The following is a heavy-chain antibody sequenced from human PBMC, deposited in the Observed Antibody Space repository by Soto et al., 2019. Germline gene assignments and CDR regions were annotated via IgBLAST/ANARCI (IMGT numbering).Heavy chain of an antibody. CDR1: GYNFIGYY. D-gene: IGHD5-18*01. J-gene: IGHJ6*02. CDR2: INPNGGDT. V-gene: IGHV1-2*02. CDR3: ARLHSHGTYGMDV. Sequence: ASVKVSCKASGYNFIGYYIHWVRQAPGQGLEWMGWINPNGGDTTYAQNFQGRVTMTRDTSINTAYLELNRLKSDDTAVYYCARLHSHGTYGMDVWGQGTTVTVSS.